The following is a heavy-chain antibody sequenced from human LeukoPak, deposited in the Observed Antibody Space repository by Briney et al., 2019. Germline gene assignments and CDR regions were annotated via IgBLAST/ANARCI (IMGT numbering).Heavy chain of an antibody. D-gene: IGHD2-2*01. CDR2: MNPNSGDT. V-gene: IGHV1-8*01. Sequence: ASVKVSCKASGYIFTSCDINWVRQATGQGLEWMGWMNPNSGDTGYAQKFQGRVTITRSTSTSTAYMELSSLTSEDTAVYYCARESGYCSTTTCRYWFDPWGQGTLVTVSS. CDR3: ARESGYCSTTTCRYWFDP. J-gene: IGHJ5*02. CDR1: GYIFTSCD.